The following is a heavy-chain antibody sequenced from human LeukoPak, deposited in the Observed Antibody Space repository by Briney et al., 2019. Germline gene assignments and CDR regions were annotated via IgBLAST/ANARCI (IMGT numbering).Heavy chain of an antibody. V-gene: IGHV1-69*05. CDR3: ATALDLWFGELFYMDV. CDR2: IIPIFGTA. CDR1: GGTFSSYA. D-gene: IGHD3-10*01. J-gene: IGHJ6*03. Sequence: PVKVSCKASGGTFSSYAISWVRQAPGQGLEWMGRIIPIFGTANYAQKFQGRVTITTDESTSTAYMELSSLRSEDTAVYYCATALDLWFGELFYMDVWGKGTTVTVSS.